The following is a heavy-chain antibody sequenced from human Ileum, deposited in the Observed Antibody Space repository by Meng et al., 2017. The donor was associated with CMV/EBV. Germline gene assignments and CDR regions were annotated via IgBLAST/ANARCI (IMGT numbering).Heavy chain of an antibody. CDR2: IYWDDDK. D-gene: IGHD2-15*01. CDR1: WFSLSTTAVG. Sequence: LKSPCPTVAKHTQPLTLACTFSWFSLSTTAVGVGWIRQPPGKALHWLALIYWDDDKRYTPSLKDRLTITRDTSKNQVVLTMTNVDPVDTGTYYCAHSPSGGSLSYFDYWGQGTLVTVSS. CDR3: AHSPSGGSLSYFDY. J-gene: IGHJ4*02. V-gene: IGHV2-5*02.